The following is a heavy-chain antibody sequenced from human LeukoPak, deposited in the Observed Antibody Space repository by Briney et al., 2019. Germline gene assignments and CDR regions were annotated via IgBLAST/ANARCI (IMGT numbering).Heavy chain of an antibody. Sequence: GGSLRLSCAASGFALNGYSMNWVRQAPGKGLEWISYISGDSTNIFYADPVKGRFTISRDNAKNSLYLQMNSLRAEDTAVYYCARDHYFGDSGYSRSLDYWGQGTLVTVSS. CDR1: GFALNGYS. CDR3: ARDHYFGDSGYSRSLDY. CDR2: ISGDSTNI. D-gene: IGHD3-10*01. J-gene: IGHJ4*02. V-gene: IGHV3-48*01.